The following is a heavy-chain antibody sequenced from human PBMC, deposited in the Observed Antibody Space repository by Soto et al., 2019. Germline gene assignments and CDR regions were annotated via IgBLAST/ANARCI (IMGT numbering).Heavy chain of an antibody. D-gene: IGHD4-17*01. CDR3: AKDDDYGDYVDY. Sequence: EVQLLESGGGLVQPGGSLRLSCAASGFTFSSYAMSWVRQAPGKGLEWVSAISGSGGSTYYADSVKGRFTISRDNAKNALYLQMNSLRAEDTAVYYCAKDDDYGDYVDYWGQGTLVTVSS. CDR1: GFTFSSYA. J-gene: IGHJ4*02. CDR2: ISGSGGST. V-gene: IGHV3-23*01.